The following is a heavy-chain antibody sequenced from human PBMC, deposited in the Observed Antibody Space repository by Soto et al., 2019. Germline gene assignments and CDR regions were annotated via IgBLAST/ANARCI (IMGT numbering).Heavy chain of an antibody. Sequence: QITLKESGPPLVKPTQTLTLTCTFSGFSLSTSGVGVGWIRQPPGKALEWLALIYWDDDKRYSPSLKSRLTITKDTSKNQVVLTMTNMDPVDTATYYCAPNIAVAGTGYFDYWGQGTLVTVSS. J-gene: IGHJ4*02. V-gene: IGHV2-5*02. D-gene: IGHD6-19*01. CDR3: APNIAVAGTGYFDY. CDR2: IYWDDDK. CDR1: GFSLSTSGVG.